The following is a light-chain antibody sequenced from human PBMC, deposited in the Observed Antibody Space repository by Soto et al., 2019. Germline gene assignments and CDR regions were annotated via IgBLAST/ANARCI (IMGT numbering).Light chain of an antibody. V-gene: IGKV1-39*01. CDR3: QQSFGTPLT. CDR1: QNIKKY. Sequence: DIQMTQSPSSLSASVGDRVTITCRASQNIKKYLNWYQQKPGKAPNLLIYTASSLQVGLPSRFSGSGSGKDFTLTISSLQPEASATHYCQQSFGTPLTFGGGTKVEIX. CDR2: TAS. J-gene: IGKJ4*01.